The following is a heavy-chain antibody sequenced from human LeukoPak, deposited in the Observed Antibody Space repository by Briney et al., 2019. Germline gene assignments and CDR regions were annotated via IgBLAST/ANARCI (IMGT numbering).Heavy chain of an antibody. J-gene: IGHJ4*02. D-gene: IGHD3-22*01. Sequence: SETLSLTCTVSGGSISRYYWSWLRQPPGKELDWIGDIYYSGNANYNLSINSRVTISVDTSMNQFSLKLSSVTAADTAVYYCARDTPNSSGYYFDYWGQGTLVTVSS. CDR2: IYYSGNA. CDR3: ARDTPNSSGYYFDY. CDR1: GGSISRYY. V-gene: IGHV4-59*01.